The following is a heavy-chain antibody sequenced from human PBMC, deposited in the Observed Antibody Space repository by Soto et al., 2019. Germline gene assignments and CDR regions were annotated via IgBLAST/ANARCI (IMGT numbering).Heavy chain of an antibody. CDR2: ISYDGSNK. D-gene: IGHD3-10*01. V-gene: IGHV3-30*18. J-gene: IGHJ6*03. CDR1: GFTFSSYG. CDR3: AKDHRNSPSMVRGLVYYYYYYYMDV. Sequence: GGSLRLSCAASGFTFSSYGMHWVRQAPGKGLEWVAVISYDGSNKYYADSVKGRFTISRDNSKNTLYLQMNSLRAEDTAVYYCAKDHRNSPSMVRGLVYYYYYYYMDVWGKGTTVTVSS.